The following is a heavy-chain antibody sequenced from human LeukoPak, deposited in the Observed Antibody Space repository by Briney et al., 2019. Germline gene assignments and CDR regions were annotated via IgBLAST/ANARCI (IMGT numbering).Heavy chain of an antibody. V-gene: IGHV3-30*03. CDR2: ISYDGSNN. D-gene: IGHD2-2*01. CDR3: APLSYCSSTSCSDY. CDR1: GFTFSSYG. Sequence: PGGSLRLSCAASGFTFSSYGMHWVRQAPGKGLEWVAVISYDGSNNYYADSVKGRFTISRDNSKNTLYLQMNSLRAEDTAAYYCAPLSYCSSTSCSDYWGQGTLVTVSS. J-gene: IGHJ4*02.